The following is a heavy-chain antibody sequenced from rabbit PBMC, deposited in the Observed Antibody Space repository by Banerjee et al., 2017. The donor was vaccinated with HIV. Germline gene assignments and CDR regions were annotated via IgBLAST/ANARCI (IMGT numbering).Heavy chain of an antibody. D-gene: IGHD6-1*01. CDR1: GFSFSSNA. CDR2: IGDGSSGST. CDR3: ARGAVYGNYGYDL. V-gene: IGHV1S47*01. Sequence: QEQLKESGGGLVQPGGSLKLSCKASGFSFSSNAMCWVRQAPGKGLEWIACIGDGSSGSTWYASWVNGRCTISSSTSLNTVTLQMTSLTAADTATYFCARGAVYGNYGYDLWGPGTLVTVS. J-gene: IGHJ4*01.